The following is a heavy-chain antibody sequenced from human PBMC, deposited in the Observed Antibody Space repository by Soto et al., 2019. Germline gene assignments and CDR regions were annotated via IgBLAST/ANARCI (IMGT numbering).Heavy chain of an antibody. CDR1: GGSISSSGYS. J-gene: IGHJ4*02. D-gene: IGHD2-21*01. Sequence: QLQLQESGSGLVKPSQTLSLTCAVSGGSISSSGYSWSWIRQPPGKGLEWIGYIYHSGSSYYNPSLKSRATISVDRSKNHFSLTLSSVAAADTVVYYCGRGNVVPLDYWGQGTLVAVSS. CDR2: IYHSGSS. V-gene: IGHV4-30-2*01. CDR3: GRGNVVPLDY.